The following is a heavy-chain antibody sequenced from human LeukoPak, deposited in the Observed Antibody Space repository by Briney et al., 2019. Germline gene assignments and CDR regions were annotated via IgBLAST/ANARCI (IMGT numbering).Heavy chain of an antibody. J-gene: IGHJ4*02. CDR3: ARDRGRYSGYDFDY. CDR1: GDSISSYY. D-gene: IGHD5-12*01. V-gene: IGHV4-4*07. CDR2: IYTSGSN. Sequence: PSETLSLTCTVSGDSISSYYWSWIRHPARKGLEWIGRIYTSGSNNYNPALKSRVTMSVDTSKNQFSLKLSSVTAADTAVYYCARDRGRYSGYDFDYWGQGTLVTVSS.